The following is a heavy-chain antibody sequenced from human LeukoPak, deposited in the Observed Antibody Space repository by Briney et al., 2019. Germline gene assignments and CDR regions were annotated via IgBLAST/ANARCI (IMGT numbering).Heavy chain of an antibody. CDR1: GGSISSGGYY. J-gene: IGHJ4*02. CDR2: IYYSGST. D-gene: IGHD6-19*01. V-gene: IGHV4-39*01. CDR3: ATSGRADY. Sequence: PSETLSLTCTVSGGSISSGGYYWGWIRQPPGKGLEWIGNIYYSGSTSYNPSLKSRVTISVDTSKNQFSLKLSSVTAADTAVYYCATSGRADYWGQGTQVTVSS.